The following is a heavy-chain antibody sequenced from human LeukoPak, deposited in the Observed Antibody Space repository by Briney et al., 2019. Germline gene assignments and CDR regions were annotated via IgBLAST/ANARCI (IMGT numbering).Heavy chain of an antibody. J-gene: IGHJ6*02. CDR3: ARTTLYYDNNARSAYYYYYGMDV. CDR1: GYTFTSYD. D-gene: IGHD3-22*01. CDR2: MKPNSGKT. Sequence: WASVKVSCKASGYTFTSYDINWVRQATGQGLEWMGWMKPNSGKTAYSQKFQGRVTMTRNTAINTAYMELSSLRSEDTAVYYCARTTLYYDNNARSAYYYYYGMDVWGQGTTVTVSS. V-gene: IGHV1-8*01.